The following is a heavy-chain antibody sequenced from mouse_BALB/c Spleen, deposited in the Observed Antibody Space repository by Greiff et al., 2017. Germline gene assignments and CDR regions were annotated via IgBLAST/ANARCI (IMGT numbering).Heavy chain of an antibody. J-gene: IGHJ3*01. D-gene: IGHD2-14*01. CDR3: ARHDRYDGAWFAY. Sequence: EVQRVESGGDLVKPGGSLKLSCAASGFTFSSYGMSWVRQTPDKRLEWVATISSGGSYTYYPDSVKGRFTISRDNAKNTLYLQMSSLKSEDTAMYYCARHDRYDGAWFAYWGQGTLVTVSA. CDR1: GFTFSSYG. V-gene: IGHV5-6*01. CDR2: ISSGGSYT.